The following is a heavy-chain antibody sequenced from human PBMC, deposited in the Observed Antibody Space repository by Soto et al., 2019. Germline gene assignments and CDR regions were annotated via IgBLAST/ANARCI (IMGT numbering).Heavy chain of an antibody. CDR2: ISGSGGST. J-gene: IGHJ4*02. V-gene: IGHV3-23*01. CDR1: GFTFSSYA. D-gene: IGHD6-6*01. Sequence: GGSLRLSCAASGFTFSSYAMSWVRQAPGKGLEWVSAISGSGGSTYYADSVKGRFTISRDNSKNTLYLQMNSLRAEDTAVYYCAKRGGLGSSSSGYYFDYWGQGTLVTVSS. CDR3: AKRGGLGSSSSGYYFDY.